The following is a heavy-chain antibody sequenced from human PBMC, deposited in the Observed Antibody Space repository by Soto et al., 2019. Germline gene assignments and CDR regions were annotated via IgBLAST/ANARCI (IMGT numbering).Heavy chain of an antibody. J-gene: IGHJ4*02. CDR2: INVYNGNT. CDR1: GYTFTSYG. Sequence: QVQLVQSGAEVKKPGASVKVSCRASGYTFTSYGISWVRQAPGQGLEWMGWINVYNGNTNYAQKLQGRVTMTTDTSTNTAYMDLRSLRSDDTAVYFCARGPYQCGGGTCYSSPPAYWGRGTLVTVSS. D-gene: IGHD2-15*01. CDR3: ARGPYQCGGGTCYSSPPAY. V-gene: IGHV1-18*01.